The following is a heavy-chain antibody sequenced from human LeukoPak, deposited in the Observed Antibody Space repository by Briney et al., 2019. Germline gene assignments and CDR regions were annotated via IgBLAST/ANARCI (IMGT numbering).Heavy chain of an antibody. D-gene: IGHD2-2*01. V-gene: IGHV3-23*01. CDR1: GFTFDTYA. CDR2: LSGLGDDP. CDR3: ARAVIPSTSRHFDY. Sequence: GGSLRLSCAASGFTFDTYAMSWVRQAPGKGLEWVSTLSGLGDDPYYADSVKGRFTISRDNSKNTLYLHINSLGVEDTAVYYCARAVIPSTSRHFDYWGQGTQVTVS. J-gene: IGHJ4*02.